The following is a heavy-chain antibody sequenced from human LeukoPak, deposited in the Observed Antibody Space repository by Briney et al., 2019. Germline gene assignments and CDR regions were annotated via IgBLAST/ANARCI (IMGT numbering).Heavy chain of an antibody. CDR1: GFTFSSYA. D-gene: IGHD5-12*01. J-gene: IGHJ4*02. CDR2: ISYDGSNK. V-gene: IGHV3-30*04. CDR3: ARGLSGSPNDY. Sequence: PPGRSLSLSCAASGFTFSSYAMHWVRQAPGKGLEWVAVISYDGSNKYYADSVKGRFTISRDNSKNTLYLQMNSLRAEDTTVYYCARGLSGSPNDYWGQGTLVTVSS.